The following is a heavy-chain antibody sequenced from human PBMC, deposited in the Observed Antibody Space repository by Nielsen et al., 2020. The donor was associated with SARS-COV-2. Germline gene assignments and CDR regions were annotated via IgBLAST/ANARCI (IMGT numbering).Heavy chain of an antibody. CDR3: AREHRNDWMNWFDP. CDR1: GYRFSSNT. D-gene: IGHD1-1*01. Sequence: ASVKVSCKPSGYRFSSNTLHWVRQAPGLGLEWMGWIKTDTGSPTYGQDFTGRFVFSFDTSVNTAYLQISSLRAEDTAVYYCAREHRNDWMNWFDPWGQGTLVTVSS. V-gene: IGHV7-4-1*02. CDR2: IKTDTGSP. J-gene: IGHJ5*02.